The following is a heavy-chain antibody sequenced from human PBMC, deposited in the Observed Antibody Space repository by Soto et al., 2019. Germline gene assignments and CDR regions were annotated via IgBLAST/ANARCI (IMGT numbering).Heavy chain of an antibody. CDR2: MYYSGST. CDR3: ARVGYGSLIDY. V-gene: IGHV4-59*01. CDR1: GGSINNYQ. Sequence: SETLSLTCTVSGGSINNYQWSWIRQAPGKGLEWIGNMYYSGSTNYSPPLKSRVTISVDTSKNQFSLRLSSVTAADTAVYYCARVGYGSLIDYWGQGTLVTVSS. J-gene: IGHJ4*02. D-gene: IGHD3-10*01.